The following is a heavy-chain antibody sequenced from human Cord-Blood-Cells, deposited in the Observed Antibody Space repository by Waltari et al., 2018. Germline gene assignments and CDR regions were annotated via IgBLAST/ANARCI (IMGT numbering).Heavy chain of an antibody. V-gene: IGHV1-2*02. CDR2: INPNSGGK. CDR3: ARGSWSGSYSVDY. J-gene: IGHJ4*02. Sequence: QVQLVQSGAEVKKPGASVKVSCKASGYTFTGYYMHWVRQAPGQGLEWMGGINPNSGGKKYAQKFQGRVTMTRDTSISTAYMELSRLRSDDTAVYYCARGSWSGSYSVDYWGQGTLVTVSS. D-gene: IGHD1-26*01. CDR1: GYTFTGYY.